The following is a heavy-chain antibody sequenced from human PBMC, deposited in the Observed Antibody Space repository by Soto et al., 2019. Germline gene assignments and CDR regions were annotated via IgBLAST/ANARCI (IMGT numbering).Heavy chain of an antibody. CDR3: AGASSRVSSVVAAY. CDR1: NDSLSSHF. D-gene: IGHD2-15*01. V-gene: IGHV1-46*01. CDR2: INPGPNSA. Sequence: GASVNVSCKXSNDSLSSHFIHWVRQAPGEGLEWMEIINPGPNSASYSKEFQGRLTLTSDMPSRTVYMQLSNLRSDDTAVYYCAGASSRVSSVVAAYWGQGTLVTVS. J-gene: IGHJ4*02.